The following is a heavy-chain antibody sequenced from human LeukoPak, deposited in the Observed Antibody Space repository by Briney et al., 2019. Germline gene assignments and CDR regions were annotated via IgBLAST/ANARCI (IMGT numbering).Heavy chain of an antibody. CDR1: GYSISSGYY. Sequence: SETLSLTCTVSGYSISSGYYWGWIRQPPGKGLEWIGSIYHSGSTYYNPSLKSRVTISVDTSKNQFSLKLSSVTAADTAVYYCARGLRITMTFDWFDPWGQGTLVTVSS. CDR3: ARGLRITMTFDWFDP. J-gene: IGHJ5*02. CDR2: IYHSGST. V-gene: IGHV4-38-2*02. D-gene: IGHD3-22*01.